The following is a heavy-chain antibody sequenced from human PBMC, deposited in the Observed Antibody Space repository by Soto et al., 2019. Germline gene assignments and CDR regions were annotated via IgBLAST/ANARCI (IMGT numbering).Heavy chain of an antibody. CDR2: ISAYNGNT. D-gene: IGHD3-10*01. J-gene: IGHJ5*02. CDR3: ARDHEGGYYGSGSYWGWFDP. CDR1: GYTFTSYG. Sequence: QVQLVQSGAEVKKPGASVKVSCKASGYTFTSYGISWVRQAPGQGLEWMGWISAYNGNTNYAQKLQGRVTMTTDTSKSTAYMELRSLRSDDTAVYYCARDHEGGYYGSGSYWGWFDPWGQGTLVTVSS. V-gene: IGHV1-18*01.